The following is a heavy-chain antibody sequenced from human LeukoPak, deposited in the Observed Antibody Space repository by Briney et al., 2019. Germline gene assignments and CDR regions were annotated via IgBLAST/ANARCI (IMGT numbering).Heavy chain of an antibody. Sequence: SETLSLTCTVSGGSVSSGSYYWSWIRQPPGKGLEWIGCIYYSGSTNYNPSLKSRVTISVDTSKNQFSLKLSSVTAADTAVYYCARGRDILTGYYEWGFNWFDPWGQGTLVTVSS. CDR3: ARGRDILTGYYEWGFNWFDP. D-gene: IGHD3-9*01. CDR1: GGSVSSGSYY. J-gene: IGHJ5*02. CDR2: IYYSGST. V-gene: IGHV4-61*01.